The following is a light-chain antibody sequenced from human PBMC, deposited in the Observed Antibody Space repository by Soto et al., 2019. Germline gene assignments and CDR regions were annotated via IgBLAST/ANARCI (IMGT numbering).Light chain of an antibody. V-gene: IGKV1-5*03. Sequence: DSQMTQSQSSLSASVGDRVTITCRASQSISSYLNWYQQKPGKAPKLLIYKASTLKSGVPSRFSGSGSGTEFTLTISSLQPDDSATYYCQQYNSFSRTFGQGTKVDIK. CDR2: KAS. CDR1: QSISSY. CDR3: QQYNSFSRT. J-gene: IGKJ1*01.